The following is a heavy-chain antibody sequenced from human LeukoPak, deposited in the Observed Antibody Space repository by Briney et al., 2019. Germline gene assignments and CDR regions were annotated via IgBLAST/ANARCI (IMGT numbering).Heavy chain of an antibody. V-gene: IGHV3-23*01. J-gene: IGHJ4*02. CDR2: ISGSGGST. CDR1: GFTFSSYA. Sequence: GGTLRLSCAASGFTFSSYAMSWVRQAPGKGLEWVSVISGSGGSTYDADSVKGRFTISRDNSKNTLYLQMNSLRAEDTAVYYCAKDSRYYYGSGSSPELDYWGQGTLVTVSS. CDR3: AKDSRYYYGSGSSPELDY. D-gene: IGHD3-10*01.